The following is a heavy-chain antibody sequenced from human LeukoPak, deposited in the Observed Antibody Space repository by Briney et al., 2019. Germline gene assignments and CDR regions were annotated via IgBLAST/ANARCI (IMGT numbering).Heavy chain of an antibody. D-gene: IGHD3-10*01. V-gene: IGHV1-24*01. J-gene: IGHJ4*02. CDR3: AAGGIYSLLDY. Sequence: ASVKVSCKVSGDTLSELTMHWVRQAPGKGLEWMGGFDPGAGEILYAQQFQGRVTMTEDTSTDTAYMELTSLRPEDSGVYFCAAGGIYSLLDYWGQGTLVTVSS. CDR1: GDTLSELT. CDR2: FDPGAGEI.